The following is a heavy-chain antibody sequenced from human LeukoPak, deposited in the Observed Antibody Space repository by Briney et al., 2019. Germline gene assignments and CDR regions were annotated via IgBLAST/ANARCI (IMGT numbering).Heavy chain of an antibody. V-gene: IGHV4-59*01. CDR1: GGSISTYY. CDR2: IYYSGST. Sequence: SETLSLTCTVSGGSISTYYWSWIRQPPGKELEWIGYIYYSGSTNYNPSLKSRVTISVDTSKNQFSLKLSSVTAADTAVYYCARDQRLSYWGQGTLVTVSS. D-gene: IGHD6-25*01. CDR3: ARDQRLSY. J-gene: IGHJ4*02.